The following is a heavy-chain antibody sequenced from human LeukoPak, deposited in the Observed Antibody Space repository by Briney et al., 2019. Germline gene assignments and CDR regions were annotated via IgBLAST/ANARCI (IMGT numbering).Heavy chain of an antibody. Sequence: GGSLRLSCAASGFTFSNHAMHWVRQAPGKGLEWVSLISSGGTYEYYADSVKGRFTISRDNSKNTLYLQLNSLRAEDTAVYYCARDSTYYYDSGSSGPHHFDNWGQGTLVTVSS. J-gene: IGHJ4*02. D-gene: IGHD3-10*01. CDR3: ARDSTYYYDSGSSGPHHFDN. CDR2: ISSGGTYE. V-gene: IGHV3-30*01. CDR1: GFTFSNHA.